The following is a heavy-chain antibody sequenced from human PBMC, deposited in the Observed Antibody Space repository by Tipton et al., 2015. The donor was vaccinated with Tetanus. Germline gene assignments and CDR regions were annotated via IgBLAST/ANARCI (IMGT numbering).Heavy chain of an antibody. CDR3: ARGAQYIAVAGTGFDY. D-gene: IGHD6-19*01. Sequence: QLVQSGAEVKKPGASVKVSCKASGYTFTSYDINWVRQATGQGLEWMGWMNPNSGNTGYAQKFQGRVTMTRNTSISTAYMELSSLRSEDTAVYYCARGAQYIAVAGTGFDYWGQGTLVTVSS. CDR1: GYTFTSYD. J-gene: IGHJ4*02. V-gene: IGHV1-8*01. CDR2: MNPNSGNT.